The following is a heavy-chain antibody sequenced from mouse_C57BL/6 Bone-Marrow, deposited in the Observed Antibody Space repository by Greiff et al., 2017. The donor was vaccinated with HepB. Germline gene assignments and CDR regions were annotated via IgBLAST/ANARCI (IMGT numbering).Heavy chain of an antibody. CDR1: GFTFSDYG. J-gene: IGHJ4*01. Sequence: EVQLVESGGGLVKPGGSLKLSCAASGFTFSDYGMHWVRQAPEKGLEWVAYISSGSSNIDYADTVKGRFTISRDNAKNTLFLQMTSLRSDDTAMYDCARLGGYYTMDYWGQGTSVTVSS. CDR2: ISSGSSNI. V-gene: IGHV5-17*01. CDR3: ARLGGYYTMDY.